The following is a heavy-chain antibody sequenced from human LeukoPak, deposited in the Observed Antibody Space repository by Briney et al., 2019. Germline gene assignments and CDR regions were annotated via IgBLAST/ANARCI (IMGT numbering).Heavy chain of an antibody. CDR2: IFSRSESI. CDR1: GFIFSRYS. CDR3: ARDFFHSSESRPFDY. D-gene: IGHD3-22*01. V-gene: IGHV3-21*06. Sequence: GGSLRLSCAASGFIFSRYSMNWVRQAPGKGLEWVSCIFSRSESILYADSVKGRFTISRDNAKNLLYLQMDSLRVEDTAVYYCARDFFHSSESRPFDYWGQGTLVTVSS. J-gene: IGHJ4*02.